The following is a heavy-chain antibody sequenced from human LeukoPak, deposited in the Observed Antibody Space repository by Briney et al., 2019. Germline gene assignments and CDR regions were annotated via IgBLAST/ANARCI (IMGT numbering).Heavy chain of an antibody. V-gene: IGHV4-31*03. CDR3: ARETAMGSWNFDY. CDR2: IYYSGST. J-gene: IGHJ4*02. D-gene: IGHD5-18*01. CDR1: GGSISSGGYY. Sequence: SQTLSLTCTVSGGSISSGGYYLSWIRQHPGKGLEWIGYIYYSGSTYYNPSLKSRVTISVDTSKNQFSLKLSSVTAADTAVYYCARETAMGSWNFDYWGQGTLVTVSS.